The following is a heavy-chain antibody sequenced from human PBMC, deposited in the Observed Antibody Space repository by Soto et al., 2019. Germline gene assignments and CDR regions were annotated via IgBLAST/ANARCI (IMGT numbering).Heavy chain of an antibody. CDR3: ASHPSITMGYWFDP. V-gene: IGHV4-39*01. CDR2: IYYSGST. CDR1: GGSISSSSYY. D-gene: IGHD3-10*01. Sequence: QLQLQESGPGLVKPSETLSLTCTVSGGSISSSSYYWGWIRQPPGKGLEWIRSIYYSGSTYYNPSLKIRLTISVDTSKYQLSLKLSSVTAADTAVSYCASHPSITMGYWFDPWGQGTLVTVSS. J-gene: IGHJ5*02.